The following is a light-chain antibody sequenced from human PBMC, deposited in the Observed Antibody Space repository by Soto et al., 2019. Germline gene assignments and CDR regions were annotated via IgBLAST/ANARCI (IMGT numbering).Light chain of an antibody. CDR1: SSNIGAGYD. CDR2: GNT. V-gene: IGLV1-40*01. J-gene: IGLJ2*01. Sequence: QSVLTQPPSVSGAPGQRVTISCTGSSSNIGAGYDVHWYQLLPGTAPKLLIYGNTNRPSEVPDRFSGSKSATSASLAITGLQAEDEADYYCQSYDSRLSGPVVFGGGTKLTVL. CDR3: QSYDSRLSGPVV.